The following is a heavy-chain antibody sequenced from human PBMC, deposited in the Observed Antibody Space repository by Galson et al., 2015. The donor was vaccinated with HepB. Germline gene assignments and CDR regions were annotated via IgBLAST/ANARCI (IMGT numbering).Heavy chain of an antibody. CDR2: IIPIFGTA. Sequence: SVKVSCKASGGTFSSYAISWVRQAPGQGLEWMGGIIPIFGTANYAQKFQGRVTITADKSTSTAYMELSSLRPEDTAVYYCAHAYCGGDCYSTYFDYWGQGTLVTVSS. CDR3: AHAYCGGDCYSTYFDY. V-gene: IGHV1-69*06. CDR1: GGTFSSYA. J-gene: IGHJ4*02. D-gene: IGHD2-21*01.